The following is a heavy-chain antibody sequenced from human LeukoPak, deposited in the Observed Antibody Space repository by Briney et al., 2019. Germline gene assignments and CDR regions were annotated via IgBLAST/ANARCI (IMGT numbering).Heavy chain of an antibody. Sequence: KPGGSLRLSCAASGFTFSSYSMNWVRQAPGKGLEWVSSISSSSSYIYYADSVKGRFTISRDNAKNSLYLQMNSLRAEDTAVYYCARDTPRGYDFWSGYYVSYFDYWGQGTLVTVSS. CDR1: GFTFSSYS. CDR2: ISSSSSYI. CDR3: ARDTPRGYDFWSGYYVSYFDY. D-gene: IGHD3-3*01. V-gene: IGHV3-21*01. J-gene: IGHJ4*02.